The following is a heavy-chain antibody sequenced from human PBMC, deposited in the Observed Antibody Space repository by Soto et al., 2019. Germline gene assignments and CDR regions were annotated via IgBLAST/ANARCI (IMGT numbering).Heavy chain of an antibody. J-gene: IGHJ5*02. D-gene: IGHD3-3*01. CDR2: IYWNDDK. V-gene: IGHV2-5*01. CDR3: AHRKRHDFWSGYRYNWFDP. CDR1: GFSLSTSGVG. Sequence: QITLKESGPTLVNPTQTLTLTCTFSGFSLSTSGVGVGWIRQPPGKALEWLALIYWNDDKRYSPSLKSRLTIPKDTSKNQVVLTMTNMDPVDTATYYCAHRKRHDFWSGYRYNWFDPWGQGTLVTVSS.